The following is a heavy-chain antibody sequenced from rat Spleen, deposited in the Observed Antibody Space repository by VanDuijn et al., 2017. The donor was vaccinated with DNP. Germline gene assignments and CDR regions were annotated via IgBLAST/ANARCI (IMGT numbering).Heavy chain of an antibody. CDR3: TKHPVRYSSYSPYFDY. Sequence: EVQLVESDGGLVQPGRSLKVSCAASGFTFSDSYMAWVRQAPTKGLEWVATISYDSSSTYYRDSVKGRFTISRDNAKSTLYLQMDSLRSEDTATYYCTKHPVRYSSYSPYFDYWGQGVMVTVSS. CDR1: GFTFSDSY. D-gene: IGHD1-2*01. V-gene: IGHV5-29*01. CDR2: ISYDSSST. J-gene: IGHJ2*01.